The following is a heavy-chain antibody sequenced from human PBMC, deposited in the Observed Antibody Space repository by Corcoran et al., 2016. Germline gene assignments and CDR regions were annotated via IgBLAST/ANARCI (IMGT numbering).Heavy chain of an antibody. CDR2: ISYDGSNK. D-gene: IGHD3-22*01. Sequence: QVQLVESGGGVVQPGRSLRLSCAASGFTFSSYGMHWVRQAPGKGLEWVAVISYDGSNKYYADSVKGRFTISRDNSKNTLYLQMNSLRAEDTAVYYCAKAGYSSAKPGAVYYWGQGTLVTVSS. V-gene: IGHV3-30*18. J-gene: IGHJ4*02. CDR3: AKAGYSSAKPGAVYY. CDR1: GFTFSSYG.